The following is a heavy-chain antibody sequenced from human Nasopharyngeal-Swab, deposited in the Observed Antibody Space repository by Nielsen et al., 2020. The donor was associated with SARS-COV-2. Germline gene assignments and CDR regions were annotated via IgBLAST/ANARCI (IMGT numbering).Heavy chain of an antibody. D-gene: IGHD1-26*01. Sequence: SETLSLTCAVYGGSFSGYYWTWIRQPPGKGLEWIGEINHSGSTNYNPSLKSRVTILVDTSKNQFSLKVSSVTAADTAVYYCARGSGLGGSYSLAHYYYYGMDVWGQGTTITVSS. CDR3: ARGSGLGGSYSLAHYYYYGMDV. J-gene: IGHJ6*02. CDR2: INHSGST. CDR1: GGSFSGYY. V-gene: IGHV4-34*01.